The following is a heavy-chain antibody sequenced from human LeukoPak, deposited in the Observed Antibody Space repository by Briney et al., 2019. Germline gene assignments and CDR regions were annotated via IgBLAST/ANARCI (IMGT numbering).Heavy chain of an antibody. CDR1: GGSFSGYY. Sequence: SQTLSLTCAVDGGSFSGYYCSWIRQPPGKWLEWIGEINHIGGTNYNPSLKSRVTISVDTSKNQFSLKLSSVTAADTAVYYCARGFPPLGYCSGGSCYSLDYWGQGTLVTVSS. D-gene: IGHD2-15*01. CDR3: ARGFPPLGYCSGGSCYSLDY. J-gene: IGHJ4*02. CDR2: INHIGGT. V-gene: IGHV4-34*01.